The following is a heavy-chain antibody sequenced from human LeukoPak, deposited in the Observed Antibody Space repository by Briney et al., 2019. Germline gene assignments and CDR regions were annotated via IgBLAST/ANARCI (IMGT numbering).Heavy chain of an antibody. CDR3: AREYSASEH. J-gene: IGHJ4*02. D-gene: IGHD5-12*01. Sequence: RASVKVSCKASGYTFVGYYLHWVLQAPGQGLEWMAWIDPYTGNTHYAQKFQGRITVTRDTSVSTTYMELSWLTSDDTARYYCAREYSASEHWGQGTLVTVSS. CDR2: IDPYTGNT. CDR1: GYTFVGYY. V-gene: IGHV1-2*02.